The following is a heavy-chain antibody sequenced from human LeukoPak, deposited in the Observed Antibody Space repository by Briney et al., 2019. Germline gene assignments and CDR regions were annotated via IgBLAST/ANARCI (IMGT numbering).Heavy chain of an antibody. D-gene: IGHD6-6*01. V-gene: IGHV4-34*01. CDR3: ARGYLRGGLWYSSSSSLLDY. J-gene: IGHJ4*02. CDR1: GGSFSGYY. CDR2: INHSGST. Sequence: SETLSLTCAVYGGSFSGYYWSWIRQPPGKGLEWIGEINHSGSTNYIPSLKSRVTISVDTSKNQFSLKLSSVTAADTAVYYCARGYLRGGLWYSSSSSLLDYWGQGTLVTVSS.